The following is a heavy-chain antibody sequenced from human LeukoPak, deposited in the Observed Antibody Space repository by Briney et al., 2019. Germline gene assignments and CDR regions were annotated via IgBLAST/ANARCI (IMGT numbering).Heavy chain of an antibody. J-gene: IGHJ5*02. Sequence: ASVKVSCKASGYTFTSYAMHWVRQAPGQRLEWMGWVNAGNGNTKYSQKFQGRVTITRDTSASTAYMELSSLRSEDTAVYYCASGSYGRNWFDPWGQGTLVTVSS. CDR1: GYTFTSYA. D-gene: IGHD5-18*01. CDR3: ASGSYGRNWFDP. CDR2: VNAGNGNT. V-gene: IGHV1-3*01.